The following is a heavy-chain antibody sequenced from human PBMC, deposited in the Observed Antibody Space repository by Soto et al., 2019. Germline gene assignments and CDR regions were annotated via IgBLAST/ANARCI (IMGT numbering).Heavy chain of an antibody. D-gene: IGHD1-26*01. CDR2: ITNDGGSD. CDR1: WFTFMSYG. J-gene: IGHJ4*02. CDR3: VRDDDREANALDY. V-gene: IGHV3-33*01. Sequence: GGSLRLSCASSWFTFMSYGMHWVRQAPGKGLEWVAVITNDGGSDHYADSVKGRFTISRDNSKNTLYLQMNSLRAEDTAVYYCVRDDDREANALDYWGQGTLVTVSS.